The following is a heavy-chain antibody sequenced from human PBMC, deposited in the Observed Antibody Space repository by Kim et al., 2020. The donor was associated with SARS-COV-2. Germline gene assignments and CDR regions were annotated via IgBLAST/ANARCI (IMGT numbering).Heavy chain of an antibody. Sequence: GGSLRLSCAASGFSVKSNYMSWVRQAPGKGLEWVSVVYSGGKTFYADSVRGRFTISRDISENTVFLQMDSLRPDDSAIYYCTRHSPTVFDLWGQGTVVTVSS. V-gene: IGHV3-53*01. CDR1: GFSVKSNY. J-gene: IGHJ4*02. CDR2: VYSGGKT. CDR3: TRHSPTVFDL.